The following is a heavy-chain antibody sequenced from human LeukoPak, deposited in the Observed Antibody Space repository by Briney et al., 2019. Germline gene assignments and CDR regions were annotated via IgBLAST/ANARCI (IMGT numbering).Heavy chain of an antibody. CDR2: ISYDGSNK. J-gene: IGHJ4*02. V-gene: IGHV3-30-3*01. D-gene: IGHD3-22*01. CDR3: ARERGGVYDSSGYINY. Sequence: GGSLRLSCTASGFTFGDYAMHWVRQAPGKGLEWVAVISYDGSNKYYADSVKGRFTISRDNSKNTLYLQMNSLRAEDTAVYYCARERGGVYDSSGYINYWGQGTLVTVSS. CDR1: GFTFGDYA.